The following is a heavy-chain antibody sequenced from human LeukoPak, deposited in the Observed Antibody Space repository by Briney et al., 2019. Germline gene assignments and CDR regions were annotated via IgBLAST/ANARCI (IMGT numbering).Heavy chain of an antibody. CDR1: GGSISSGDYY. V-gene: IGHV4-30-4*08. J-gene: IGHJ4*02. Sequence: ASETLSLTCTVSGGSISSGDYYWSWIRQPPGKGLEWIGYIYYSGSTYYNPSLKSRVTISVDTSKNQFSLKLSSVTAADTAVYYCARVETEGLYYGYWGQGTLVTVSS. CDR3: ARVETEGLYYGY. CDR2: IYYSGST.